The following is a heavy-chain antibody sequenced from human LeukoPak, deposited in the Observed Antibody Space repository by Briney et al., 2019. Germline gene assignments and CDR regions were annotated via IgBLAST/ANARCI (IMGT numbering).Heavy chain of an antibody. D-gene: IGHD3-10*01. CDR3: ATGEDYQYYFDY. CDR2: ISGSGGST. J-gene: IGHJ4*02. CDR1: GFTFSSYA. Sequence: PGGSLRLSCAASGFTFSSYAMSWVRQAPGKGLEWVSAISGSGGSTYCADSVKGRFTISRDNSKNTLYLQMNSLRAEDTAVYYSATGEDYQYYFDYWGQGTLATVSS. V-gene: IGHV3-23*01.